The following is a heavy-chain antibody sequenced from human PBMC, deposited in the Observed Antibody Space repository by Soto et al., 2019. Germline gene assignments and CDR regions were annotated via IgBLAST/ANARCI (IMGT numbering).Heavy chain of an antibody. Sequence: ASVKVSCKASGYTFTGYYMHWVRQAPGQGLEWMGWINPNSGGTNYAQKFQGWVTMTRDTSISTAYMELSRLRSDDTAVYYCARESWELHNWFDLWGQGTLVTVSS. J-gene: IGHJ5*02. D-gene: IGHD1-26*01. CDR3: ARESWELHNWFDL. CDR1: GYTFTGYY. CDR2: INPNSGGT. V-gene: IGHV1-2*04.